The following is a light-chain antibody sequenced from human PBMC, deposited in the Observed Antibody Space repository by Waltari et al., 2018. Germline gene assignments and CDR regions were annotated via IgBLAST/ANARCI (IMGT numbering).Light chain of an antibody. CDR1: QSVSNTY. CDR2: RAS. CDR3: KHYSSSRFP. J-gene: IGKJ3*01. Sequence: TQSPGSLSLSPGERATLSCRASQSVSNTYLAWYQQKPGQSPSLLIFRASNRATGIPDRFSGSGAGKDFTLTIDRLAPEDFEVYYCKHYSSSRFPFGPGTKVEIK. V-gene: IGKV3-20*01.